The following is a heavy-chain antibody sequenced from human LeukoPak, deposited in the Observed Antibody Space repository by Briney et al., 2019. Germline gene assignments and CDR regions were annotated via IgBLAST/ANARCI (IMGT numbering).Heavy chain of an antibody. D-gene: IGHD3-22*01. CDR3: ARRTDYDNSGYYFDY. Sequence: SETLSLTCTVSGGSISSYYWSWIRQPPGKGLEWIGYIYYSGSTNYNPSLKSRVTISVDTSKNQFSLKLSSVTAADTAVYYCARRTDYDNSGYYFDYWGQGTLVTVSS. CDR2: IYYSGST. V-gene: IGHV4-59*08. CDR1: GGSISSYY. J-gene: IGHJ4*02.